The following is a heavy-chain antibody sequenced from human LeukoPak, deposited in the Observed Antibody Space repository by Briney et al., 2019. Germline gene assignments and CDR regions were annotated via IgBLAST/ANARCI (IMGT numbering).Heavy chain of an antibody. CDR1: VGSISSSSSRC. J-gene: IGHJ4*02. CDR3: ARNGGNSDFDY. Sequence: SETLSLTCAVSVGSISSSSSRCWTWVLQPPVKGLEWIGEIYHSGATNYDPSLRSRVTMLLDKSKNQFSLNLNSVTAADTAVYYCARNGGNSDFDYWGQGTLVTVSS. D-gene: IGHD4-23*01. V-gene: IGHV4-4*02. CDR2: IYHSGAT.